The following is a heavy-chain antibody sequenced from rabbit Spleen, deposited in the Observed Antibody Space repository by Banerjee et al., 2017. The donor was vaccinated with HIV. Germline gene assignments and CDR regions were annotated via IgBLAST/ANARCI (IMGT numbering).Heavy chain of an antibody. J-gene: IGHJ4*01. CDR3: ASAYSDIYFNL. Sequence: QEQLVESGGGLVRPEGSLKLSCTASGFSFSSGYYMSWVRQAPGKGLEWIGCIGSGTGTTYYATWAKGRFTISKTSSTTVTLQMTSLTAADTATYFCASAYSDIYFNLWGPGTLVTVS. V-gene: IGHV1S45*01. CDR2: IGSGTGTT. D-gene: IGHD6-1*01. CDR1: GFSFSSGYY.